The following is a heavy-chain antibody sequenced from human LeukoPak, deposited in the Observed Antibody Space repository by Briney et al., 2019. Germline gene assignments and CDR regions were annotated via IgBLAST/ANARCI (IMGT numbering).Heavy chain of an antibody. CDR1: GFTFNKYT. J-gene: IGHJ4*02. V-gene: IGHV3-21*01. Sequence: PGGSLRLSCAASGFTFNKYTMNWVRQAPGKGLEWVSSISTSSSYVYYADSVKGRFTISRDNAKNSLYLQMNSLRAEDTAVYYCARDQYYGSGTYYNSSKGYFDYWGQGTLVTVSS. CDR3: ARDQYYGSGTYYNSSKGYFDY. D-gene: IGHD3-10*01. CDR2: ISTSSSYV.